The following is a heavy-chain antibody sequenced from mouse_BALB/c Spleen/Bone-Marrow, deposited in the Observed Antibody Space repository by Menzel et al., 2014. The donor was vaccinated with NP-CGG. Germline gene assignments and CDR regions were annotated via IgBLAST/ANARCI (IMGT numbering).Heavy chain of an antibody. J-gene: IGHJ4*01. CDR1: GFNIKDTY. D-gene: IGHD4-1*01. CDR2: IDPANGNT. Sequence: VQLQQSGAELVKPGASVKLSCTASGFNIKDTYMHWVRQRPEQGLEWVGRIDPANGNTKYDPKFQGKATITADTSSNTAYLQLSSLTSEDTAVYYCARWEYYAMDYWGQGTSVTVSS. V-gene: IGHV14-3*02. CDR3: ARWEYYAMDY.